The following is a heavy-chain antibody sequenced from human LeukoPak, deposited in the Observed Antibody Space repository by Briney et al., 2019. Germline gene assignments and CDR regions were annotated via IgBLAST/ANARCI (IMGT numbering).Heavy chain of an antibody. CDR2: INHSGSP. V-gene: IGHV4-34*01. CDR1: GGSFSGYY. CDR3: ARDERY. J-gene: IGHJ4*02. Sequence: SETLSLTCAVYGGSFSGYYWSWIRQPPGKGLEWIGEINHSGSPNYNPSLKSRVTISVDTSKNQFSLKLSSVTAADTAVYYCARDERYWGQGTLVTVSS.